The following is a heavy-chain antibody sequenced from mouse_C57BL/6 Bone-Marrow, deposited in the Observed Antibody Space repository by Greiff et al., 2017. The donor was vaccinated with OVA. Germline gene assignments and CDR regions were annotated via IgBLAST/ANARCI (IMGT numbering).Heavy chain of an antibody. Sequence: EVKLKESGGGLVQPGESLKLSCESNEYEFPSHDMSWVRKTPEKRLELVAAINSDGGSTYYPDTMERRFIISRDNTKKTLYLQMSSLRSEDTALYYCARHGGLLRGDAMDYWGQGTSVTVSS. CDR3: ARHGGLLRGDAMDY. J-gene: IGHJ4*01. D-gene: IGHD2-3*01. V-gene: IGHV5-2*03. CDR1: EYEFPSHD. CDR2: INSDGGST.